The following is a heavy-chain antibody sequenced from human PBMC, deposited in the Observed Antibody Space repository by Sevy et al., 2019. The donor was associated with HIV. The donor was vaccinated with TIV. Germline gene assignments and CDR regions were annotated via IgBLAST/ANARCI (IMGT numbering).Heavy chain of an antibody. Sequence: SETLSLTCTVSGGSISSYYWSWIRQPPGKGLEWIGYIYYSGSTNYNPSLKSRVTISVDTSKNQFSLKLSSVTAADTAVYYSARVRTVVTPNYAFDIWGQGTMVTVSS. J-gene: IGHJ3*02. CDR3: ARVRTVVTPNYAFDI. V-gene: IGHV4-59*13. CDR1: GGSISSYY. D-gene: IGHD2-21*02. CDR2: IYYSGST.